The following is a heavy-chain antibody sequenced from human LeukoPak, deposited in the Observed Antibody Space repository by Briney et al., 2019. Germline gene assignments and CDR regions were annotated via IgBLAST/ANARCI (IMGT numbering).Heavy chain of an antibody. D-gene: IGHD3-10*01. CDR3: AKTTSAYDSGDDYSDATNWFDP. CDR1: GYTFTGYY. V-gene: IGHV1-2*02. Sequence: ASVTVSCKASGYTFTGYYMRWVRQAPGQGLEWMGWINPNSGGTNYAQKFQGRVTMTRDTSISTAYMELNSLRAEDTAMYYCAKTTSAYDSGDDYSDATNWFDPWGQGTLVTVSS. J-gene: IGHJ5*02. CDR2: INPNSGGT.